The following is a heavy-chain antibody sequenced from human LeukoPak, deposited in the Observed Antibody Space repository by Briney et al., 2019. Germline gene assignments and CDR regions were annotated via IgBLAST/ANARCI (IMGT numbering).Heavy chain of an antibody. CDR2: INHSGST. Sequence: SETLSLTCAVYGGSFSGYYWSWIRQPPGKGLEWIGEINHSGSTNYNPSLKSRVTMSVDTSKNQFSLNLSSVTAADTAVYYCARDRPADSPYNWFDPWGQGTLVTVSS. D-gene: IGHD2-2*01. CDR3: ARDRPADSPYNWFDP. J-gene: IGHJ5*02. V-gene: IGHV4-34*01. CDR1: GGSFSGYY.